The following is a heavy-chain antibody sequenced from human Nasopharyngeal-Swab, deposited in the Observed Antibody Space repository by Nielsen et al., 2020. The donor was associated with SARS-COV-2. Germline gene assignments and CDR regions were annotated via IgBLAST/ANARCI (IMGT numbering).Heavy chain of an antibody. CDR2: TQLNNGKT. CDR1: GYTFTSYD. Sequence: ASVKVPCKASGYTFTSYDINWVRQAPGHGLEWLGRTQLNNGKTVFAQKFQGRVTMTWNTSITTAYMRLSGLRSDDTAVYYCARMMAGYDGYLQNWGQGTLVTVSS. J-gene: IGHJ1*01. D-gene: IGHD2-2*03. CDR3: ARMMAGYDGYLQN. V-gene: IGHV1-8*01.